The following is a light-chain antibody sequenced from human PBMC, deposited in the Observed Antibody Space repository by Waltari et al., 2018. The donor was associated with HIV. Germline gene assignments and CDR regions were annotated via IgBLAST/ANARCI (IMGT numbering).Light chain of an antibody. Sequence: QSVLTQPPSASGTPGQRVTISCSGSSSNLGSNPVNWYQQLPGTAPKLLIYSNNQRPSGVPDRFSGSKSGTSVSLAISGLQSEDDTDYYCAAWDDSLNGWVFGGGTKLTVL. CDR2: SNN. V-gene: IGLV1-44*01. J-gene: IGLJ3*02. CDR1: SSNLGSNP. CDR3: AAWDDSLNGWV.